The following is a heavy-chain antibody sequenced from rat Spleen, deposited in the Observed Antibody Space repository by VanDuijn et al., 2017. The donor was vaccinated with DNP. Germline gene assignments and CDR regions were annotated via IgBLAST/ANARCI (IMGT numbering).Heavy chain of an antibody. Sequence: EVQLVESGGDLVQSGRSLKVSCAASGFTFSDYNMAWVRQAPKKGLEWVATITYDGSRTYCRDSVKGRFTISRDNAKSTLYLQMDSLRSEDTATYYCATLHAYYSSYINWYFDFWGPGTMVTVSS. V-gene: IGHV5S10*01. J-gene: IGHJ1*01. CDR2: ITYDGSRT. CDR1: GFTFSDYN. CDR3: ATLHAYYSSYINWYFDF. D-gene: IGHD1-2*01.